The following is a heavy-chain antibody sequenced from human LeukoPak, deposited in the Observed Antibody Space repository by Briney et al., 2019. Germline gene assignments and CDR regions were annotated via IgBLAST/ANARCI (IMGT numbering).Heavy chain of an antibody. D-gene: IGHD6-13*01. CDR2: IIPIFGSA. CDR1: GGTFSSYA. Sequence: GASVKVSCKASGGTFSSYAISWVRQAPGQGLEWMGGIIPIFGSANYAQKFQGRVTITADGSTSTAYMELSSLRSEDTAVYYCARGAAAGGNYYYYMDVWGKGTTVTISS. J-gene: IGHJ6*03. CDR3: ARGAAAGGNYYYYMDV. V-gene: IGHV1-69*13.